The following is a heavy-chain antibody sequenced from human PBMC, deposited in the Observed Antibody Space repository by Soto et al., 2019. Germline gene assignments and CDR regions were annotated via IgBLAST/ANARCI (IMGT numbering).Heavy chain of an antibody. CDR1: GFTFSSYA. Sequence: GGSLRLSCAASGFTFSSYAMSWVRQAPGKGLEWVSAISGSGGSTYYADSVKGRFTISRDNSKNTLYLQMNSLGAEDTAVYYCAKSVPDIVVVVAAIRMDVWGQGTTVTVSS. CDR2: ISGSGGST. J-gene: IGHJ6*02. V-gene: IGHV3-23*01. D-gene: IGHD2-15*01. CDR3: AKSVPDIVVVVAAIRMDV.